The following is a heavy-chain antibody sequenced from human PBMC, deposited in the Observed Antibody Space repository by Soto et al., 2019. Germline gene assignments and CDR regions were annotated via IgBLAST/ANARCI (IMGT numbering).Heavy chain of an antibody. CDR1: GVSLTTSGVG. J-gene: IGHJ4*02. CDR3: AHRVLRTVFGVVTTTAIYFDF. CDR2: IYGDEYK. Sequence: QITLNESGPTQVKPRQTLTLTCTFSGVSLTTSGVGVGWIRQSPGKAPEWLALIYGDEYKRYSPSLKSRLTITKYTSKYQVVLTMADVDPADTATYYCAHRVLRTVFGVVTTTAIYFDFWGQGTPVAVSS. D-gene: IGHD3-3*01. V-gene: IGHV2-5*02.